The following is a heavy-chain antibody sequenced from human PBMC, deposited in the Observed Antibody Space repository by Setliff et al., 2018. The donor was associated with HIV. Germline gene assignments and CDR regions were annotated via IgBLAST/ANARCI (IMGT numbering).Heavy chain of an antibody. CDR2: VYASAYS. CDR3: ARDWVTRSNYYGSGSPWYFDF. J-gene: IGHJ2*01. Sequence: SETLSLTCTVSGDSIGDYYWNWIRQPAGKGLEWIGRVYASAYSNYNPSLKSRVTMSVDTSQNQFSLKLRSVNAADTAVYYCARDWVTRSNYYGSGSPWYFDFWGRGILVTVTS. V-gene: IGHV4-4*07. CDR1: GDSIGDYY. D-gene: IGHD3-10*01.